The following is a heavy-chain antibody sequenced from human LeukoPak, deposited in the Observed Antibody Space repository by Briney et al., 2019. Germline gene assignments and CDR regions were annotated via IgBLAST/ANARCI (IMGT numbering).Heavy chain of an antibody. CDR3: ATYSSLNRREFQF. CDR1: GFTFSNYW. CDR2: IKTDGSEE. D-gene: IGHD3-22*01. V-gene: IGHV3-7*01. Sequence: PGGSLRLSCEGSGFTFSNYWMGWVRQAPGKGLRWVANIKTDGSEEYYVDSVKGRFTISRDNAKNSLYLQMNSLRAEDTAVYYCATYSSLNRREFQFWGQGTLLTVSS. J-gene: IGHJ1*01.